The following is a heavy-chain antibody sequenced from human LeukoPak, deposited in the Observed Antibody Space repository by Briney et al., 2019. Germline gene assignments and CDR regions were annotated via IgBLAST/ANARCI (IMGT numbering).Heavy chain of an antibody. J-gene: IGHJ5*02. V-gene: IGHV3-23*01. CDR2: ITGIGGNT. CDR3: AKDAVRGSGRINWFDP. D-gene: IGHD3-10*01. Sequence: GGSLRLSCATSGFTFGSYAMTWVRQAPGKELEWVSGITGIGGNTYYADSVKGRFTISRDNSKNTLYLQMNSLRAEDTAAYYCAKDAVRGSGRINWFDPWGQGTLVTVSS. CDR1: GFTFGSYA.